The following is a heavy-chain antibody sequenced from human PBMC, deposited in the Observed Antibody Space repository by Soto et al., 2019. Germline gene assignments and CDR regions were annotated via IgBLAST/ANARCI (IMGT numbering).Heavy chain of an antibody. Sequence: QVQLVQSGAEVKKPGSSVKVSCKASGGTFSSYAISWVRQAPGQGLEWMGGIIPIFGTANYAQKFQGRVTITADESSNTAYMELSSLRAEDTAVYYCAGEDGGTGTTPYWGQGTLVTVSS. V-gene: IGHV1-69*01. J-gene: IGHJ4*02. CDR1: GGTFSSYA. D-gene: IGHD1-1*01. CDR2: IIPIFGTA. CDR3: AGEDGGTGTTPY.